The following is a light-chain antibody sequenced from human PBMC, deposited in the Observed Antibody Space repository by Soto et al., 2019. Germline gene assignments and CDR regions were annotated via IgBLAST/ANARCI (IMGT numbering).Light chain of an antibody. CDR3: QKNNDYTAVT. CDR1: QTISSS. Sequence: DIQMTQSPSTLSASVGDRVTITCRASQTISSSLAWYQHKPGKAPKLLIFDASTLQTGVPSRFSGSGFGTEFTLTITGLKTDDFATYYCQKNNDYTAVTFGKGNKGDIK. CDR2: DAS. J-gene: IGKJ2*01. V-gene: IGKV1-5*01.